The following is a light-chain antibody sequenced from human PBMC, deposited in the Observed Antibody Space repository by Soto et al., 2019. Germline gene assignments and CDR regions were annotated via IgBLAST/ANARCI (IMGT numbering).Light chain of an antibody. CDR3: QQLTSYPRST. J-gene: IGKJ5*01. Sequence: DIQLTQSPSFLSESVGDRVTITCWASQGISNYLAWYQQRPGKAPKLLIYAASTLQTGVPSRFSGSGSGTEFTLTISSLQPEDFATYHCQQLTSYPRSTFGQGTRLEI. V-gene: IGKV1-9*01. CDR1: QGISNY. CDR2: AAS.